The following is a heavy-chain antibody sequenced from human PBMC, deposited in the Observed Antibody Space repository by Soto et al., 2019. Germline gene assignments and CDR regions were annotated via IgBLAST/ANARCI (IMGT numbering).Heavy chain of an antibody. D-gene: IGHD5-18*01. J-gene: IGHJ4*02. CDR3: ARWNVQYDSYGYC. CDR2: ISYDESNK. CDR1: RFPFSSYP. Sequence: PVVSLRPSCAASRFPFSSYPMHWVRPAPGKGLEWVALISYDESNKYYADSVKGRFTISRDNSKNTLYLQMNSLRAEDTAVYYCARWNVQYDSYGYCWGQGTLVTLSS. V-gene: IGHV3-30-3*01.